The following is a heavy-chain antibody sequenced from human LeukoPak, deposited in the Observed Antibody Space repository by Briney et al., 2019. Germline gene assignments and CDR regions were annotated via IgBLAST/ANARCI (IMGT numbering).Heavy chain of an antibody. J-gene: IGHJ5*02. CDR2: IYYSGTT. CDR3: ARDSDSSGYFHINNWFDP. CDR1: GGSISSSSFY. D-gene: IGHD3-22*01. V-gene: IGHV4-39*07. Sequence: PSETLSLTCTVSGGSISSSSFYWGWIRQPPGKGLEWIGSIYYSGTTYYNPSLQSRVNISVDTSKSQFSLKVSSVTAADTAVYYCARDSDSSGYFHINNWFDPWGQGTLVTVSS.